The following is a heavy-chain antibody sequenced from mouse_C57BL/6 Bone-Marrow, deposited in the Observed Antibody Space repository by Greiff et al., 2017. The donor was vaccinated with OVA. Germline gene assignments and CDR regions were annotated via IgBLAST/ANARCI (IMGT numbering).Heavy chain of an antibody. J-gene: IGHJ2*01. CDR1: GYTFTSYG. Sequence: QVQLKESGAELARPGASVKLSCKASGYTFTSYGISWVKQRTGQGLEWIGEIYPRSGNTYYNEKFKGKATLTADKSSSTAYMELRSLTSEDSAVYFCARSYGSRNYFDYWGQGTTLTVSS. V-gene: IGHV1-81*01. CDR2: IYPRSGNT. CDR3: ARSYGSRNYFDY. D-gene: IGHD1-1*01.